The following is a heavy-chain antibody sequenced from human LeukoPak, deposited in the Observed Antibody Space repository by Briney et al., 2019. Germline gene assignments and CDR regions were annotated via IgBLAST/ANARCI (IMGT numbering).Heavy chain of an antibody. CDR2: IYYSGST. D-gene: IGHD5-24*01. V-gene: IGHV4-39*01. CDR1: GGSISSSSYY. Sequence: SETLSLTCTVSGGSISSSSYYWGWIRQPPGKGLEWIGSIYYSGSTYYNPSLKSRVTISVDTSKNQFSLKLSSVTAADTAVYYCARLRDGYNLIDYWGQGTLVTVSS. J-gene: IGHJ4*02. CDR3: ARLRDGYNLIDY.